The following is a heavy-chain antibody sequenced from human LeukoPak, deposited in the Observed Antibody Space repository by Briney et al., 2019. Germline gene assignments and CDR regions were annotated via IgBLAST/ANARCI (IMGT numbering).Heavy chain of an antibody. V-gene: IGHV3-11*01. Sequence: GGSLRLSCAASGFTFSDYYMSWIRQAPGKGLEWVSYISSSGSTIYYADSLKGRFTISRDNAKNSLYLQMNSLRAEDTAVYYCASANRYGDPFFDYWGQGTLVTVSS. CDR1: GFTFSDYY. J-gene: IGHJ4*02. CDR2: ISSSGSTI. D-gene: IGHD4-17*01. CDR3: ASANRYGDPFFDY.